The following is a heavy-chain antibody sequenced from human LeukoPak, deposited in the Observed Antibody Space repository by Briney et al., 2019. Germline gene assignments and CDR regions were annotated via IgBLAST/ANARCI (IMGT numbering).Heavy chain of an antibody. Sequence: PRSSLRLSCTASGFTFGSYAIHWVRQAPGKGPEWVAVISYEGRNDTYADSVKGRSPNSRDNSKNTLYMQMNSLRAEDTAVYYCAKEFYSGSGSFHFDYGGQGTGVTVSS. CDR2: ISYEGRND. CDR1: GFTFGSYA. J-gene: IGHJ4*02. CDR3: AKEFYSGSGSFHFDY. D-gene: IGHD3-10*01. V-gene: IGHV3-30*18.